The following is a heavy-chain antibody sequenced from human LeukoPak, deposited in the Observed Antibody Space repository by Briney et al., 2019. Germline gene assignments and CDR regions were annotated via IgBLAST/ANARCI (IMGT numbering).Heavy chain of an antibody. Sequence: GASVKVSCKASGYTFTGYYMHWVRQAPGQGLEWMGWINPNSGGTNYAQKFQGRVTMTRDTSTSTVYMELSSLRSEDTAVYYCARDPGYIGSYLDAFDIWGHGTMVTVSS. CDR1: GYTFTGYY. CDR2: INPNSGGT. V-gene: IGHV1-2*02. CDR3: ARDPGYIGSYLDAFDI. J-gene: IGHJ3*02. D-gene: IGHD1-26*01.